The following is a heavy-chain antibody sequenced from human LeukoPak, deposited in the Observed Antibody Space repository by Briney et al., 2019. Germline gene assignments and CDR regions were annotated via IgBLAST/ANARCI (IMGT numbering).Heavy chain of an antibody. CDR3: ARVPGYYDSSGYYEEIHWYFDL. J-gene: IGHJ2*01. D-gene: IGHD3-22*01. V-gene: IGHV6-1*01. Sequence: SQTLSLTCAISGDSVSSNSAAWNWIRQSPSRGLEWLGRTYYRSKWYNDYAVSVKSRITINPDTSKNQFSLQLNSVTPEDTAVYYCARVPGYYDSSGYYEEIHWYFDLWGRGTLVTVSS. CDR1: GDSVSSNSAA. CDR2: TYYRSKWYN.